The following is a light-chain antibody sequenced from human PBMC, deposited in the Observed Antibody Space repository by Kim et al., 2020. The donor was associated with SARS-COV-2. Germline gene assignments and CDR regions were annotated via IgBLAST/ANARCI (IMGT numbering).Light chain of an antibody. CDR3: QQSYSTLPRT. V-gene: IGKV1-39*01. Sequence: DIQMTQSPASLSASVGDRVTITCRASRPISKSLNWYQQTPGKAPKLLIYAASHLQTGVPSRFSGSGSGTDFTLTITSLQPEDFAVYFCQQSYSTLPRTFGGGTKVDIK. CDR2: AAS. J-gene: IGKJ4*01. CDR1: RPISKS.